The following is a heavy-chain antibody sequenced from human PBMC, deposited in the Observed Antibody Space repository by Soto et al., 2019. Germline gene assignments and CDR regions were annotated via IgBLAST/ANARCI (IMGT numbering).Heavy chain of an antibody. Sequence: QLQLQESGPGLVKPSETLSLTCTVSGGSISSSSYYWGWIRQPPGKGLEWIGSIYYSGSTYYNPSLKSRVTISVDTSKNQFSLKLSSVTAADTAVYYCARQNAAAHNNWFDPWGQGTLVTVSS. V-gene: IGHV4-39*01. CDR2: IYYSGST. CDR3: ARQNAAAHNNWFDP. D-gene: IGHD6-13*01. CDR1: GGSISSSSYY. J-gene: IGHJ5*02.